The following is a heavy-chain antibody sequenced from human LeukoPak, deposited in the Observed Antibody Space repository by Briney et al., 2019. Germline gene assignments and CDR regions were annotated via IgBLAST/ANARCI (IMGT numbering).Heavy chain of an antibody. CDR1: GYTFTSYY. Sequence: ASVKVSCKASGYTFTSYYMHWVRQAPGQGLEWMRVINPSGGSTSYAQKFQGRVTMTSDMSRSTVYMELSSLRSGDTAVYYCARGGHYYDSSGYYRDLDYWGQGTLVTVSS. J-gene: IGHJ4*02. CDR2: INPSGGST. CDR3: ARGGHYYDSSGYYRDLDY. D-gene: IGHD3-22*01. V-gene: IGHV1-46*01.